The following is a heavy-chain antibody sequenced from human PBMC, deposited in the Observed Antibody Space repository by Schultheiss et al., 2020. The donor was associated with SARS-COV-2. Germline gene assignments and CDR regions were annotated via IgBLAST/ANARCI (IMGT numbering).Heavy chain of an antibody. Sequence: SETLSLTCTVSGGSISSGGYYWSWIRQHPGKGLEWIGYIYYSGSTNYNPSLKSRVTMSVDTSKNQFSLKLSSVTAADTAVYYCARDGYSSGWLPYDAFDIWGQGTMVTVSS. CDR1: GGSISSGGYY. CDR2: IYYSGST. CDR3: ARDGYSSGWLPYDAFDI. V-gene: IGHV4-61*08. J-gene: IGHJ3*02. D-gene: IGHD6-19*01.